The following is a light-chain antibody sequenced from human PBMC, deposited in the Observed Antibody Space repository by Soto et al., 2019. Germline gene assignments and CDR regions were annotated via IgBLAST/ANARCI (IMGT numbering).Light chain of an antibody. J-gene: IGLJ1*01. Sequence: QSALTQPASVSGSPGQSITISCTGTGSDVGGYDYVSWYQHHPGKAPKVMIYEVTNRPAGGSNRFSGSKSGNTASLTISALLPDDEADYHCSSYTSSSTYVFGSGTKATVL. CDR1: GSDVGGYDY. CDR3: SSYTSSSTYV. CDR2: EVT. V-gene: IGLV2-14*01.